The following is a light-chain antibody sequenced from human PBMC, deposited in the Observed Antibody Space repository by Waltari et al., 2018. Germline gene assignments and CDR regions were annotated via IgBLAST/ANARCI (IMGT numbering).Light chain of an antibody. Sequence: QSALTQPASVSGSPGQSITISCTGTSSVVVGYNLVSWYQQHPGKAPKLMIYEASKRPSGVSNRFSGSKSGSTASLTISGLQAEDEASYYCCSFAASNTLVFGGGTRLTVL. V-gene: IGLV2-23*01. CDR2: EAS. CDR1: SSVVVGYNL. CDR3: CSFAASNTLV. J-gene: IGLJ3*02.